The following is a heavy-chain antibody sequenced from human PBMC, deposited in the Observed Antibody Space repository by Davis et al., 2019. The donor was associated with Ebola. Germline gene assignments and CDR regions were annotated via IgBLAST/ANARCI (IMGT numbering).Heavy chain of an antibody. CDR1: GGSISSYY. D-gene: IGHD6-13*01. Sequence: MPSETLSLTCTVSGGSISSYYWSWIRQPPGKGLEWIGYIYYSGSTNYNPSLKSRVTISVDTSKNQFSLKLSSVTAADTAVYYCARTDSSSWVGYFDYWGQGTLVTVSS. CDR2: IYYSGST. J-gene: IGHJ4*02. V-gene: IGHV4-59*01. CDR3: ARTDSSSWVGYFDY.